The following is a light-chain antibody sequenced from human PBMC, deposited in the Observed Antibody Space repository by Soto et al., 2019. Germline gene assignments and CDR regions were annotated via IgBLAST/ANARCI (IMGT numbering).Light chain of an antibody. V-gene: IGKV1-27*01. Sequence: DIQMTQSPPSLSASVGDRVTITCRASQYINNYLAWYQQRPGEGPKLLIHAASTLQSGVPSRFSGSGYGSDFTLTISSLQSEDVATYYCQMYNSAPPGTFGQGTKVDIK. CDR1: QYINNY. CDR3: QMYNSAPPGT. J-gene: IGKJ1*01. CDR2: AAS.